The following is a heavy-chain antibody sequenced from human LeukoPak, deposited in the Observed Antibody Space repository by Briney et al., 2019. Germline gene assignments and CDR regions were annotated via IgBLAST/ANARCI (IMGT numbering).Heavy chain of an antibody. CDR1: NASINRYY. J-gene: IGHJ3*01. D-gene: IGHD3-10*01. CDR3: ARDVSGRNAFDL. CDR2: VDNTWIT. V-gene: IGHV4-59*01. Sequence: SETLSLTCTVSNASINRYYWNWIRQPPAKGLEGIGYVDNTWITNYHPSLKSRLTISLDTPKNEFSLKLTSVTAADTALYYCARDVSGRNAFDLWGQGTMVTVSS.